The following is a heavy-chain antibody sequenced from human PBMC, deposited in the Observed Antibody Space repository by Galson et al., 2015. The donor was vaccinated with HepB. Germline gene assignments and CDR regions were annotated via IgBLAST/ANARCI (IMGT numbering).Heavy chain of an antibody. CDR2: ISAYNGNT. J-gene: IGHJ4*02. V-gene: IGHV1-18*01. CDR1: GYTFTSYG. D-gene: IGHD3-16*02. Sequence: SVKVSCKASGYTFTSYGISWVRQAPGQGPEWMGWISAYNGNTNYAQKLQGRVTMTTDTSTSTAYMELRSLRSDDTAVYYCARADDYVWGSYRQFDYWGQGTLVTVSS. CDR3: ARADDYVWGSYRQFDY.